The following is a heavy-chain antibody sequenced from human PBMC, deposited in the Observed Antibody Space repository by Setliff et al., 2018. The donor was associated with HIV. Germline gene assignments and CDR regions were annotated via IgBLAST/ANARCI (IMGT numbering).Heavy chain of an antibody. V-gene: IGHV3-74*01. J-gene: IGHJ4*02. CDR2: INGDGGSP. Sequence: GGSLRLSCAASGFTFSSSSMNWVRQAPGKGLEWVSRINGDGGSPGYAGSVKGRFTISRDNGKDTLYLEMTNLSGEDTGVYYCARGPLRFGALFPDYWGQGTLVTVSS. CDR1: GFTFSSSS. CDR3: ARGPLRFGALFPDY. D-gene: IGHD3-10*01.